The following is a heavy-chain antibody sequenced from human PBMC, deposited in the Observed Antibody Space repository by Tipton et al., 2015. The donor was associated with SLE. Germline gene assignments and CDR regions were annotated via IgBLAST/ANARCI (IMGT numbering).Heavy chain of an antibody. CDR1: GGSLSGYY. Sequence: TLSLTCAVYGGSLSGYYWSWIRQPPGKGLEWIGEINHSGSTNYNPSLKSRVTISVDTSKNQFSLNLSSVTAADTAVYYCARGVYYDIWSGYSSFDYGGRGTLVTFSS. J-gene: IGHJ4*02. CDR2: INHSGST. V-gene: IGHV4-34*01. CDR3: ARGVYYDIWSGYSSFDY. D-gene: IGHD3-3*01.